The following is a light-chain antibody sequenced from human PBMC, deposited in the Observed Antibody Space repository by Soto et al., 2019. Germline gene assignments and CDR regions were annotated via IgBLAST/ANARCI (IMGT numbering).Light chain of an antibody. V-gene: IGKV1-8*01. J-gene: IGKJ3*01. CDR1: QGIIIY. CDR3: QQYDSYPF. Sequence: SRMPQSPSSLSASTGDRVTITCRASQGIIIYLAWYQKKPWKAPKLLIYAASTLQSGVPSRFSASGAGTDVTLTSSRVQSEDFATYYCQQYDSYPFFGPGTKVDI. CDR2: AAS.